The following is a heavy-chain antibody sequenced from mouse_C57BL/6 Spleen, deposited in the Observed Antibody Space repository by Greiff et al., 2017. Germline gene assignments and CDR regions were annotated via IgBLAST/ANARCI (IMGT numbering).Heavy chain of an antibody. J-gene: IGHJ3*01. CDR1: GYTFTDYY. D-gene: IGHD1-1*01. Sequence: QVQLKQSGAELVRPGASVKLSCKASGYTFTDYYINWVKQRPGQGLEWIARIYPGSGNTYYNEKFKGKATLTAEKSSSTAYMQLSSLTSEDSAVYFCARLDYGSSHGAWFADWGQGTLVTVSA. V-gene: IGHV1-76*01. CDR2: IYPGSGNT. CDR3: ARLDYGSSHGAWFAD.